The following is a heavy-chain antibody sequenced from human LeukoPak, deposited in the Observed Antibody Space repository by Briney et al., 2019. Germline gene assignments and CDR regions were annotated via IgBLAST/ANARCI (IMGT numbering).Heavy chain of an antibody. V-gene: IGHV3-23*01. J-gene: IGHJ4*02. CDR2: ISGSGGST. D-gene: IGHD4-17*01. CDR1: GFTFSSYA. Sequence: GGSLRLSCAASGFTFSSYAMSWVRQAPGKGLEWVSAISGSGGSTYYADSVKGRFTISRDNSKNTLHLQMNSLRAEDTAVYYCAKVCGDYFTFGYWGQGTLVTVSS. CDR3: AKVCGDYFTFGY.